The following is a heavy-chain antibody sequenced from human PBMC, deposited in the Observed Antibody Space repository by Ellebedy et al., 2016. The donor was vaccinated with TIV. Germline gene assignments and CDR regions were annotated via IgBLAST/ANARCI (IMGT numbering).Heavy chain of an antibody. CDR1: GDSIRGYY. D-gene: IGHD7-27*01. J-gene: IGHJ3*02. CDR2: VFYSGRT. Sequence: MPSETLSLTCTVSGDSIRGYYWSWIRQPPGRGLEWIGNVFYSGRTNYNPSLKSRVTISVDASKKRFSLRLSSVTAADTAVYYCARVLWGKPRAFDIWGQGTLVTVSS. V-gene: IGHV4-59*01. CDR3: ARVLWGKPRAFDI.